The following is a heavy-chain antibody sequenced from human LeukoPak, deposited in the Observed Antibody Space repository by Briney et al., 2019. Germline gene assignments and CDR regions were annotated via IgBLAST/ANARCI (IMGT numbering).Heavy chain of an antibody. J-gene: IGHJ3*02. Sequence: SETLSLTCTVSGGSISSSSYYWGWIRQPPGKGLEWIGSIYYSGSTYYNPSLKSRVTISVDTSKNQFSLKLSSVTAADTAVYXXASAGAVAGTGAHDAFDTWGQGTMVTVSS. D-gene: IGHD6-19*01. CDR1: GGSISSSSYY. CDR2: IYYSGST. CDR3: ASAGAVAGTGAHDAFDT. V-gene: IGHV4-39*01.